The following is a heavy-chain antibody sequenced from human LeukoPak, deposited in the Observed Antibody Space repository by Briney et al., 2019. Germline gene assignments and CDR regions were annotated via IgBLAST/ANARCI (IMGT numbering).Heavy chain of an antibody. CDR3: ARDLSRRYYYDSSGHGWFDP. D-gene: IGHD3-22*01. CDR2: IYYSGST. V-gene: IGHV4-31*03. CDR1: GGSISSGGYY. J-gene: IGHJ5*02. Sequence: NPSQTLSLTCTVSGGSISSGGYYWSWIRQHPGKGLEWIGYIYYSGSTYYNPSLKSRVTISVDTSKNQISLKLSSVTAADTAVYYCARDLSRRYYYDSSGHGWFDPWGQGTLVTVSS.